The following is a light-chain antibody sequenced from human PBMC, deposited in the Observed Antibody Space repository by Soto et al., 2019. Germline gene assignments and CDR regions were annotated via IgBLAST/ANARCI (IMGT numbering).Light chain of an antibody. J-gene: IGKJ1*01. CDR2: GVS. CDR3: QQYNDWPPWT. V-gene: IGKV3-15*01. Sequence: EIVMTQSPGTLSVSPGERATLSCRASQSVSVNLAWYQQKPGQAPRLLIYGVSTRATGIPARFSGSESGTEFTLTISSLQSEDFAVYYCQQYNDWPPWTFGQGTKVDI. CDR1: QSVSVN.